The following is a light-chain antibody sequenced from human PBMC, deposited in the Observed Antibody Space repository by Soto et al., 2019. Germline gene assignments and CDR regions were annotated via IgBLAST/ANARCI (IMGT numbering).Light chain of an antibody. J-gene: IGKJ5*01. CDR1: QSVSSN. V-gene: IGKV3-15*01. CDR2: GAS. Sequence: EIVITHSPATLSVSPGERATLSCRASQSVSSNLAWYQQKPGQAPRLIIYGASTRATGIPARFSGSGSGTEFTLTISSLQSEDFAVYYCQQYNNWPPITFGQGTRLEIK. CDR3: QQYNNWPPIT.